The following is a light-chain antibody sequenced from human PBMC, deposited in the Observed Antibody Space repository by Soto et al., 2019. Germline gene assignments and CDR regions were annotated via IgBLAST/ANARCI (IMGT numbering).Light chain of an antibody. V-gene: IGKV1-39*01. J-gene: IGKJ1*01. CDR2: AAS. Sequence: DSQMAEPPSSLSASEGDRVTIPCRASQSISSYLNWYQQKPGKAPKLLIYAASSLQSGVPSRFSGSGSGTDFTLTISSLQPEDFATYYCQQASSFPRTFGQGTKVDI. CDR1: QSISSY. CDR3: QQASSFPRT.